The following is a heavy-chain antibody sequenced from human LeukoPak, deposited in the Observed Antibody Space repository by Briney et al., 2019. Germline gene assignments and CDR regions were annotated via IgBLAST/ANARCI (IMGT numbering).Heavy chain of an antibody. J-gene: IGHJ4*02. CDR1: GFTFDDYA. CDR2: ISWNSGSI. V-gene: IGHV3-9*01. Sequence: GGSLRLSCAASGFTFDDYAMHWVRQAPGKGLEWVSGISWNSGSIGYADSVKGRFTISRDNAKNSLYLQMNSLRAEDTAVYYCARDSRFLEWLFFDYWGQGTLVTVSS. D-gene: IGHD3-3*01. CDR3: ARDSRFLEWLFFDY.